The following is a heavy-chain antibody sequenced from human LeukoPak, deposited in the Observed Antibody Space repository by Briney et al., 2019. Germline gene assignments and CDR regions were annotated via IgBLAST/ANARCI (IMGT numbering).Heavy chain of an antibody. D-gene: IGHD3-22*01. J-gene: IGHJ3*02. CDR3: ARDRVGGYYDDAFDI. V-gene: IGHV4-4*07. Sequence: PSETLSLTCTVSGGPNSIYHWSWIRQPAGKGLEWIGRIYSSGSSNYSPSLKSRVTISVDKSKNHFSLKLSSVTAADTAMYYCARDRVGGYYDDAFDIWGQGTMVTVSS. CDR2: IYSSGSS. CDR1: GGPNSIYH.